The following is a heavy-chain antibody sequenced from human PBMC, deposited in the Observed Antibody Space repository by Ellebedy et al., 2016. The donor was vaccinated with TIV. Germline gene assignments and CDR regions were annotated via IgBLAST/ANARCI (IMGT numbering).Heavy chain of an antibody. V-gene: IGHV1-46*04. J-gene: IGHJ4*02. CDR2: INPSVGST. CDR3: ARARSSGWLHTPDY. D-gene: IGHD6-19*01. CDR1: GYTFTSYF. Sequence: AASVKVSCKASGYTFTSYFMHWVRQAPGQGLEWMGIINPSVGSTTYAQKWQGRVTMTRDTSTSTVYMELSSLRSEDTAVYYCARARSSGWLHTPDYWGQGTLVTVSS.